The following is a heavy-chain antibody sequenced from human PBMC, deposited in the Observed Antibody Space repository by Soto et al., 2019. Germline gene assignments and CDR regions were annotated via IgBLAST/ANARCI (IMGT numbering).Heavy chain of an antibody. D-gene: IGHD2-2*02. CDR2: IYYSGST. Sequence: QVQLQESGPGLVKPSETLSLTCTVSGGSISSYYWSWIRQPPGKGLEWIGYIYYSGSTNYNPYLKSRVNITVDTSKTQFSLKLSSVTAADTAVYYCARVGCSSTSCYISDYYYYYMDVWGKGTTVTVSS. J-gene: IGHJ6*03. CDR3: ARVGCSSTSCYISDYYYYYMDV. V-gene: IGHV4-59*01. CDR1: GGSISSYY.